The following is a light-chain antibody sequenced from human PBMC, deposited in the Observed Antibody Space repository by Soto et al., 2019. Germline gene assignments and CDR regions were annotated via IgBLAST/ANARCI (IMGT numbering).Light chain of an antibody. V-gene: IGKV3-20*01. CDR1: QDVTTN. Sequence: ENVLTQSPGTLSLSPGERATLSCRAAQDVTTNFAWYQLRRGQPPRLLIYDISTRATGVPARFSGSGSGTDFTLTISRLEPEDFAVYHCQQYGSLSWTFGQGTKVDIK. CDR3: QQYGSLSWT. CDR2: DIS. J-gene: IGKJ1*01.